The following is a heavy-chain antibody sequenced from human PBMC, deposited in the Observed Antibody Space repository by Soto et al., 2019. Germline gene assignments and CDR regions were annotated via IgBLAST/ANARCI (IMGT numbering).Heavy chain of an antibody. D-gene: IGHD4-17*01. CDR2: IYWNDDT. CDR3: AHRGYGNYPRDNWFDP. J-gene: IGHJ5*02. Sequence: SGPTLANPTQTLTLTCTFSGFSLTTAGTGVGWIRQPPGKALEWLALIYWNDDTRYSPSLKSRLTITKDTSKNQVVLRMTNMDPVDTATYYCAHRGYGNYPRDNWFDPWGQGILVTVSS. CDR1: GFSLTTAGTG. V-gene: IGHV2-5*01.